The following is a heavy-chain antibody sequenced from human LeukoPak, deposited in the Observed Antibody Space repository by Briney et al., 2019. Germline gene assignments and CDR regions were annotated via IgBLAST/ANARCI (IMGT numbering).Heavy chain of an antibody. CDR3: AREKLLDGVAD. V-gene: IGHV4-4*07. J-gene: IGHJ4*02. D-gene: IGHD5-24*01. CDR1: GGSFNSYY. Sequence: SETLSLTCSVSGGSFNSYYWSWIRQPAGKGLEWIGRIYTSGGTNYNPSLKSRVTMSVDTSKNQFSLRLSSVTAADTAVYYCAREKLLDGVADWGQGTLVTVSS. CDR2: IYTSGGT.